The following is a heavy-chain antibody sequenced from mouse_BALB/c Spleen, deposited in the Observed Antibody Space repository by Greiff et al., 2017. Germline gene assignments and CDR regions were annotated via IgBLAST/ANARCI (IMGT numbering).Heavy chain of an antibody. Sequence: DVQLQESGGGLVKPGGSLKLSCAASGFTFSDYYMYWVRQTPEKRLEWVATISDGGSYTYYPDSVKGRFTISRDNAKNNLYLQMSSLKSEDTAMYYCARDHGSSPYYAMDYWGQGTSVTVSS. V-gene: IGHV5-4*02. CDR3: ARDHGSSPYYAMDY. CDR2: ISDGGSYT. D-gene: IGHD1-1*01. CDR1: GFTFSDYY. J-gene: IGHJ4*01.